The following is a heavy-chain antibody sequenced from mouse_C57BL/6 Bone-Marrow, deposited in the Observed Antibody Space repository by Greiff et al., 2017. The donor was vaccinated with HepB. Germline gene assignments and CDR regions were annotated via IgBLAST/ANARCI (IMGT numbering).Heavy chain of an antibody. V-gene: IGHV5-16*01. D-gene: IGHD1-1*01. CDR3: ARDFYYYGSSYWYFDV. CDR1: GFTFSDYY. Sequence: EVKVVESEGGLVQPGSSMKLSCTASGFTFSDYYMAWVRQVPEKGLEWVANINYDGSSTYYLDSLKSRFIISRDNAKNILYLQMSSLKSEDTATYYCARDFYYYGSSYWYFDVWGTGTTVTVSS. CDR2: INYDGSST. J-gene: IGHJ1*03.